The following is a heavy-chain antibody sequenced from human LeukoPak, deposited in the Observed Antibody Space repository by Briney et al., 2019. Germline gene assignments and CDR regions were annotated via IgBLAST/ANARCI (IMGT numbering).Heavy chain of an antibody. J-gene: IGHJ6*03. CDR2: INYSGST. CDR1: GGSFSGYY. CDR3: VSLKRGYFYGSGRVGGYFYYMDV. D-gene: IGHD3-10*01. Sequence: PSETLSLTCAVYGGSFSGYYWSWIRQPPGKGLEWIGEINYSGSTNYNPSLKSRVTISVDTSKNQFSLNLTSVTAADTAVYYCVSLKRGYFYGSGRVGGYFYYMDVWGKGTTVTISS. V-gene: IGHV4-34*01.